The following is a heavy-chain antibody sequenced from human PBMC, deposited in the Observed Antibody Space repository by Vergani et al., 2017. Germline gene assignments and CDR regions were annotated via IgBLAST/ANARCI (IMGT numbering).Heavy chain of an antibody. Sequence: EVQLVESGGGLVKPGGSLRLSCAASGFTFSSYSMNWVRQAPGKGLEWVSSISSSSSYIYYADSVKGRFTISRDNAKNSLYLQMNSLRAEDTAVYYCERGTYDYVWGSLWPVEYDAFDIWGQGTMVTVSS. CDR3: ERGTYDYVWGSLWPVEYDAFDI. CDR1: GFTFSSYS. CDR2: ISSSSSYI. J-gene: IGHJ3*02. V-gene: IGHV3-21*01. D-gene: IGHD3-16*01.